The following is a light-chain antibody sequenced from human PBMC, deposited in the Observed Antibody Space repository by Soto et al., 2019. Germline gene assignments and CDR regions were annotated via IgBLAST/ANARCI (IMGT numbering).Light chain of an antibody. Sequence: EVVLTQSPATLSLSPGERATLSCRASQSVSSHLAWYQQKPGQAPRLLIYDASNRGTGIPGRFSGSGSGTDVTLTISGRKPDDIAVYYCQRRSSGPAYTFGTGNRLDIK. CDR3: QRRSSGPAYT. V-gene: IGKV3-11*01. J-gene: IGKJ2*01. CDR1: QSVSSH. CDR2: DAS.